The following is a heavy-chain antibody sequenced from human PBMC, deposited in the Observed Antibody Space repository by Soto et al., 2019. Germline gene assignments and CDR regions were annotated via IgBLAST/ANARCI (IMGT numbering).Heavy chain of an antibody. Sequence: PGGSLRLSCVGSGFTFSTYSMSWVRQAPGKGLEWVSSISSRNDIYYADSVKGRFTISRDNAKNSVSLQMNSLRAEDTAVYYCAREYTAWPLAYGLDVWGQGTTVTVSS. CDR3: AREYTAWPLAYGLDV. J-gene: IGHJ6*02. D-gene: IGHD2-2*02. V-gene: IGHV3-21*01. CDR1: GFTFSTYS. CDR2: ISSRNDI.